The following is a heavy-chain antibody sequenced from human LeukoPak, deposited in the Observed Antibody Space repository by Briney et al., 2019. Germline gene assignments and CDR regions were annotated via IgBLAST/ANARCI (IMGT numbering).Heavy chain of an antibody. D-gene: IGHD6-13*01. V-gene: IGHV4-61*02. CDR3: ASRKLAAAGPGPFDV. CDR1: GGSISSGTYH. J-gene: IGHJ3*01. CDR2: IYTSGST. Sequence: PSETLSLTCTVSGGSISSGTYHWSWIRQPAGKGLEWIGRIYTSGSTNYNPSLKSRVTISVDTSKNQFSLKLSSVTAADTAVYYCASRKLAAAGPGPFDVWGQGTMVTVSS.